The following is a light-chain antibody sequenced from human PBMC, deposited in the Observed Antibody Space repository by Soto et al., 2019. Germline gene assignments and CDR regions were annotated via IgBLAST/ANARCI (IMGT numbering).Light chain of an antibody. CDR3: QSYDSSLSGVV. Sequence: QSVLTQPPSVSGAPGQRVTISCTGSSSNIGAGYDVPWYQQLPGTAPKLLIYGNSNRPSGVPDRFSGSKSGTSASLAITGLQAEDEADYYCQSYDSSLSGVVFGTGTKLTVL. CDR1: SSNIGAGYD. V-gene: IGLV1-40*01. CDR2: GNS. J-gene: IGLJ1*01.